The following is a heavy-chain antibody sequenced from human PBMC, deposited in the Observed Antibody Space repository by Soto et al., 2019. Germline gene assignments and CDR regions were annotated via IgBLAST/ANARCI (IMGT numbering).Heavy chain of an antibody. CDR2: IYFTGTT. Sequence: SETLYLTCTVSGASINNGDYYWIWIRQTPGKGLEWVGYIYFTGTTYYNPSLKTRLAISIDRSKSQFSLRPTSVTAADTAVYYCARLYWSYYASSGYLDQWGQGTMVTVSS. CDR3: ARLYWSYYASSGYLDQ. D-gene: IGHD3-22*01. J-gene: IGHJ4*02. CDR1: GASINNGDYY. V-gene: IGHV4-30-4*01.